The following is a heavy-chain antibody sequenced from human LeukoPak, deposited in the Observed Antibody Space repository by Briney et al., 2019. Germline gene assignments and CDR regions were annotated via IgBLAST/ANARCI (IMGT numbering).Heavy chain of an antibody. CDR2: IWYDGSNK. Sequence: GGSLRLSCAASGFTFSSYGMHWVRQAPGKGLERVAVIWYDGSNKYYADSVKGRFTISRDNSKNTLYLQMNSLRAEDTAVYYCARDDVGAFDYWGQGTLVTVSS. CDR1: GFTFSSYG. D-gene: IGHD1-26*01. CDR3: ARDDVGAFDY. J-gene: IGHJ4*02. V-gene: IGHV3-33*01.